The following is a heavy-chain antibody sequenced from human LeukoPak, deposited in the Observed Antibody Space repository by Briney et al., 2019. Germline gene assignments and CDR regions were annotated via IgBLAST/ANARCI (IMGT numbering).Heavy chain of an antibody. D-gene: IGHD3-22*01. V-gene: IGHV3-43*02. Sequence: GGSLRLSCAASGFTFDDYAMHWVRQGPGKSLEWVSLINENGDIAYYGDSVRGRFTISRDNAKNSLFLQMNTLIADDTAVYYCARDLRITMIVERGPVDYWGQGTLVTVSS. CDR2: INENGDIA. CDR3: ARDLRITMIVERGPVDY. CDR1: GFTFDDYA. J-gene: IGHJ4*02.